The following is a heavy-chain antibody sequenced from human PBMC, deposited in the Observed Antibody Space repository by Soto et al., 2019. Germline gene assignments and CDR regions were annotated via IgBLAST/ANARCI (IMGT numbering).Heavy chain of an antibody. J-gene: IGHJ3*02. Sequence: SETLSLTCTVSGGSISSGGYYWSWIRQHPGKGLEWIGYIYYSGSTYYNPSLKSRVTISVDTSKNQFSLKLSSVTAADTAVYYCARGGIVVVPAARDDFDIWGQGTMVT. CDR2: IYYSGST. CDR3: ARGGIVVVPAARDDFDI. V-gene: IGHV4-31*03. D-gene: IGHD2-2*01. CDR1: GGSISSGGYY.